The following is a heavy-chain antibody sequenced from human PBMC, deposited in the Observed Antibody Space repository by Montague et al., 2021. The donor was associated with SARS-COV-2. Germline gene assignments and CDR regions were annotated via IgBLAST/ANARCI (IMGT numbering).Heavy chain of an antibody. CDR3: ARGTRVVGITPGFRY. CDR1: RGSFHIFS. CDR2: IDHRGNT. D-gene: IGHD2-21*01. J-gene: IGHJ4*02. Sequence: SETLSLTCAVYRGSFHIFSWGWIRQSPEKGLEWIGEIDHRGNTNYNPSLKSRVTISVDTSKNQFSLNLTSVTAADTAIYYCARGTRVVGITPGFRYRGQGTQVAVSS. V-gene: IGHV4-34*01.